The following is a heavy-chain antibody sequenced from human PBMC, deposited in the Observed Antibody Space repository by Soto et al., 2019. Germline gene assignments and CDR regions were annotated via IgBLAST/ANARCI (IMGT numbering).Heavy chain of an antibody. V-gene: IGHV1-24*01. CDR2: FDPEDGET. J-gene: IGHJ6*02. D-gene: IGHD3-10*01. Sequence: ASVKVSCKVSGYTLTELSMHWVRQAPGKGLEWMGGFDPEDGETIYAQKFQGRVTMTEDTSTDTAYMKLSSLRSEDTAVYYCATEDRITMVRGVIIPLGDYYYYGMDVWGQGTTVTVSS. CDR3: ATEDRITMVRGVIIPLGDYYYYGMDV. CDR1: GYTLTELS.